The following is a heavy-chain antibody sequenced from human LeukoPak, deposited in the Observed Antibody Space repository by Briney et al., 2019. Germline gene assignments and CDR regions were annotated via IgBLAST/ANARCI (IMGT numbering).Heavy chain of an antibody. Sequence: ASVKVSCRASGYTFTSYDINWVRQATGQGLEWMGWMNPNSGNTGYAQKFQGRVTMTRNTSISTAYMELSSLRSEDTAVYYCARNFQPYWYFNLGGRGTLVTVSS. CDR1: GYTFTSYD. CDR3: ARNFQPYWYFNL. J-gene: IGHJ2*01. V-gene: IGHV1-8*01. CDR2: MNPNSGNT.